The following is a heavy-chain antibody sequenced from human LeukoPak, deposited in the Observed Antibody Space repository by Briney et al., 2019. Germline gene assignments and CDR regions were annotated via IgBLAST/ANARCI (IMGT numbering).Heavy chain of an antibody. CDR1: GDSISNFY. CDR3: ARGGYCSSSACPYHFDS. J-gene: IGHJ4*02. D-gene: IGHD6-13*01. V-gene: IGHV4-59*01. Sequence: SETLSLTCKVSGDSISNFYWSWIRQSPGRGLEWIGYIHSNGFTNYNPSLKSRVTISVDTSKNQFSLKLSSVTAADTAVYYCARGGYCSSSACPYHFDSWGQGTRVTVSS. CDR2: IHSNGFT.